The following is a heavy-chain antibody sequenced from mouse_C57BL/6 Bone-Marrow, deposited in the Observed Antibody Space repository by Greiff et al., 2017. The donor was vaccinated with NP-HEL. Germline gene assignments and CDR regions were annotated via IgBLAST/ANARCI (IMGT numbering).Heavy chain of an antibody. Sequence: EVKLMESGAELVKPGASVKLSCTASGFNIKDYYMHWVKQSTEQGLEWIGRIDPEDGETKYAPTFQGKATITADTSTNTAYLQHSSLTSEDTAVYYCARSNYSNSAGFAYWGQGTLVTVSA. J-gene: IGHJ3*01. CDR1: GFNIKDYY. CDR2: IDPEDGET. CDR3: ARSNYSNSAGFAY. V-gene: IGHV14-2*01. D-gene: IGHD2-5*01.